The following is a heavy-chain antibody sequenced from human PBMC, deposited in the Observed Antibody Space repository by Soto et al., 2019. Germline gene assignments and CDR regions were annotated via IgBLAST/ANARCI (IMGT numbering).Heavy chain of an antibody. Sequence: QVQLQESSPGLVKPSETLSLTCTVSGGSISSYYWSWIRQPPGKGLEWIGYIYYSGSTNYNPSLKSRVTISVDTSKNQFSLKLSSVTAADTAVYYCARSPFYGSGSYFPIVYYMDVWGKGTTVTVSS. D-gene: IGHD3-10*01. CDR3: ARSPFYGSGSYFPIVYYMDV. CDR1: GGSISSYY. V-gene: IGHV4-59*01. J-gene: IGHJ6*03. CDR2: IYYSGST.